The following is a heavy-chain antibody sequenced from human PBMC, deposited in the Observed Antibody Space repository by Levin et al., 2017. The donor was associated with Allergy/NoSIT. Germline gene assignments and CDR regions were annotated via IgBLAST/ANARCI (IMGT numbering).Heavy chain of an antibody. J-gene: IGHJ5*02. CDR2: IWYDGSNK. CDR3: ARVRREYYGSGSYES. CDR1: GFTFSSYG. D-gene: IGHD3-10*01. Sequence: TGGSLRLSCAASGFTFSSYGMHWVRQAPGKGLEWVAVIWYDGSNKYYADSVKGRFTISRDNSKNTLYLQMNSLRAEDTAVYYCARVRREYYGSGSYESWGQGTLVTVSS. V-gene: IGHV3-33*01.